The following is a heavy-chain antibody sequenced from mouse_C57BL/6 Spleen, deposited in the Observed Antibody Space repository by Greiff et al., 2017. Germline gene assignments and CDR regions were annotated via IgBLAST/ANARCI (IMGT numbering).Heavy chain of an antibody. CDR1: GFSLTSYG. J-gene: IGHJ4*01. D-gene: IGHD1-1*01. V-gene: IGHV2-4*01. CDR3: AIPNVLLRDYAMDD. Sequence: QVQLQQSGPGLVQPSQSLSITCTVSGFSLTSYGVHWVRQPPGKGLEWLGVIWSGGSTDYNAAFISRLSISKDNSKSQVFFKMNSLQADDTAIYYCAIPNVLLRDYAMDDWGQGTSGNVSS. CDR2: IWSGGST.